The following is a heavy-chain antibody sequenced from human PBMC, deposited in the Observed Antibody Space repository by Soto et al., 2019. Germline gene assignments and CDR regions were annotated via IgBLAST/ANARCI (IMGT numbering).Heavy chain of an antibody. Sequence: SETLSLTCTVSGGSISSYYWSWIRQPPGKGLEWIGYIYYSGSTNYNPSLKSRVTISVDTSKNQFSLRLSSVTAADTAVYYCARVKGGTTRRAFDSWGQGTLVTVSS. V-gene: IGHV4-59*12. J-gene: IGHJ4*02. CDR1: GGSISSYY. CDR3: ARVKGGTTRRAFDS. D-gene: IGHD1-7*01. CDR2: IYYSGST.